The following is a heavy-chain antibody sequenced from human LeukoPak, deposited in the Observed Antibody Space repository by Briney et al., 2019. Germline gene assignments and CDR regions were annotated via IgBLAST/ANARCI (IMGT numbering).Heavy chain of an antibody. CDR2: TYYRSKWYY. D-gene: IGHD3-10*01. CDR3: ARENTLVRGTRNPFDY. J-gene: IGHJ4*02. V-gene: IGHV6-1*01. Sequence: QTLSLTCAISGDSVSSNDAVWNWIRQSPSRGLEWLGRTYYRSKWYYDYAVSVTSRITINPDTSKNQFSLQLNSVTPEDTAVYYCARENTLVRGTRNPFDYWGQGTLVTVSS. CDR1: GDSVSSNDAV.